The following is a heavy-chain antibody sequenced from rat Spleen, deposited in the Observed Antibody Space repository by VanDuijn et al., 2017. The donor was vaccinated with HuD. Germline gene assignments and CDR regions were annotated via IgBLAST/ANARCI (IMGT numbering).Heavy chain of an antibody. CDR1: GFTFSNYD. V-gene: IGHV5-20*01. D-gene: IGHD1-12*02. J-gene: IGHJ2*01. CDR3: TTDSYFDGTYYPGGFDY. CDR2: VSYDGSAT. Sequence: EVQLVESGGGLVQPGRSLKLSCTASGFTFSNYDMAWVRQAPTKGLEWVASVSYDGSATYYRDSVRGRFTISRDNAKSALYLQMDSLRSEDTATYYCTTDSYFDGTYYPGGFDYWGQGVMVTVSS.